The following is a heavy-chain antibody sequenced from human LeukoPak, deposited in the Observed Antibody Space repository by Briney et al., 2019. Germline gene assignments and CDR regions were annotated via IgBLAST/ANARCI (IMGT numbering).Heavy chain of an antibody. CDR1: GGSISSGGYS. CDR3: ARGSTYLPGASLDY. V-gene: IGHV4-30-4*07. Sequence: PSETLSLTCAVSGGSISSGGYSWSWIRQPPGKGVEWIGYIYYSGSTYYNPSLKSRVTMSVDTSKNQFSLKLSSVTAADTAVYYCARGSTYLPGASLDYWGQGTLVTVSS. J-gene: IGHJ4*02. D-gene: IGHD7-27*01. CDR2: IYYSGST.